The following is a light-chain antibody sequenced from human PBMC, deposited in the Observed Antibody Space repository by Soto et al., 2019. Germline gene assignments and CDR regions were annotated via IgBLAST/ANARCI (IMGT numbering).Light chain of an antibody. Sequence: HSVLTQPPSASGSPGQSVTISCTGTSSDVGDYKFVSWYQQHPGKAPKLMIYEVSRRPSGVPDRFSGSKSGNTASLTVSGLQAEDEADYYCSSYAGNNNVVFGGGTQLTVL. CDR1: SSDVGDYKF. CDR2: EVS. CDR3: SSYAGNNNVV. V-gene: IGLV2-8*01. J-gene: IGLJ2*01.